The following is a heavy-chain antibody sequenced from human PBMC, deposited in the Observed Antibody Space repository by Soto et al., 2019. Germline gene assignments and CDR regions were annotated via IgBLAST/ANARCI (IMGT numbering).Heavy chain of an antibody. CDR1: GFTFSSYG. J-gene: IGHJ4*02. Sequence: QVQLVESGGGVVQPGRSLRLSCAASGFTFSSYGMHWVRQAPGKGLEWVAVIWYDGSNKYYADSVKGRFTISRDNSKNALYLQMTRLRAEDTAVYYCARDLVPAATTGPFDYWGQGTLVTVSS. CDR2: IWYDGSNK. V-gene: IGHV3-33*01. D-gene: IGHD2-2*01. CDR3: ARDLVPAATTGPFDY.